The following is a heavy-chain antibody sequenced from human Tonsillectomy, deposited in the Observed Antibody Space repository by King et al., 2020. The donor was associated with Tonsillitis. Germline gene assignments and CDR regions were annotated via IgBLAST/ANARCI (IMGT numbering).Heavy chain of an antibody. CDR3: ASRDGYNWNYFDY. CDR1: GFTVRSNY. CDR2: TYIGGST. V-gene: IGHV3-53*01. Sequence: VQLVESGGGLIQPGGFLRLSGAASGFTVRSNYMSLVRQAPGKGLEWVSGTYIGGSTFYADSVKGRFTISRDNSKNTLYLQMNSLRAEDTAVYYCASRDGYNWNYFDYWGQGTLVTVSS. J-gene: IGHJ4*02. D-gene: IGHD5-24*01.